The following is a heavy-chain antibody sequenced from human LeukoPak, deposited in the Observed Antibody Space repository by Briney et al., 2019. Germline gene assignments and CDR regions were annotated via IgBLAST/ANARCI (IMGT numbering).Heavy chain of an antibody. CDR1: GFIFSNYW. J-gene: IGHJ4*02. CDR2: IKGDGSDK. D-gene: IGHD2-2*01. Sequence: GESLRLSCAASGFIFSNYWMGWVRQAPGKGLEWVANIKGDGSDKNYVDSVKGRFTISRDNAKNSMYLKMNSLRGDDTAVYYCAREGLPAAGDCWGQGTLVTVSS. CDR3: AREGLPAAGDC. V-gene: IGHV3-7*01.